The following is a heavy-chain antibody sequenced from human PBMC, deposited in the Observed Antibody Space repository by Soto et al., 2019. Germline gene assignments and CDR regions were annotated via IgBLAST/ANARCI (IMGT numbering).Heavy chain of an antibody. D-gene: IGHD6-19*01. CDR1: GFIFSSYG. Sequence: GGSLRLSCAASGFIFSSYGMSWVRQAPGKGLEWASGISDSGGSTYYADSVKGRFSISRDNSKNTLYLQMNSLRVEDTALYYCANVAAVAGKYDAFDIWGQGTMVTVSS. V-gene: IGHV3-23*01. J-gene: IGHJ3*02. CDR3: ANVAAVAGKYDAFDI. CDR2: ISDSGGST.